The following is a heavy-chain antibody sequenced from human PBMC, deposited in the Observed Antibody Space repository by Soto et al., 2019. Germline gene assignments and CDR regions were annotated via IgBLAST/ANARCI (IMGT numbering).Heavy chain of an antibody. CDR1: GFTFSSYG. CDR2: IWYDGSNK. CDR3: ARDGSLPTAMAPRRYFDY. V-gene: IGHV3-33*01. D-gene: IGHD5-18*01. Sequence: GGSLRLSCAASGFTFSSYGMHWVRQAPGKGLEWVAVIWYDGSNKYYADSVKGRFTISRDNSKNTLYLQMNSLRAEDTAVYYCARDGSLPTAMAPRRYFDYWGQGTLVTISS. J-gene: IGHJ4*02.